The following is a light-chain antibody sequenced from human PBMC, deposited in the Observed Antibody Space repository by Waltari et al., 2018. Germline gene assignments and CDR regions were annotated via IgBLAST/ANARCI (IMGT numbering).Light chain of an antibody. CDR3: QTWGTGIRL. CDR2: LNSDGSH. Sequence: QLVLTQSPSASASLGDSVKLTCTLISRHSSYAIPSHQQQPEKGPSYLMKLNSDGSHGKGDGVPDRFSGSSSGTERYLTISSLQSEDEAVYYCQTWGTGIRLFGGGTKLTVL. J-gene: IGLJ3*02. CDR1: SRHSSYA. V-gene: IGLV4-69*01.